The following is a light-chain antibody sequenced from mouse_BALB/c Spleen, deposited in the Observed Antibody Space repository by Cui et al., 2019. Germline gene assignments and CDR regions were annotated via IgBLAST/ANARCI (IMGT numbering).Light chain of an antibody. V-gene: IGKV6-23*01. Sequence: DIVMTQSHKFMSTSVGDRVSITCKASQDVGTTVSWYQQKPGQSPKLLIYWASTRHTGVPDRFTGSGSGTDFTLTISSVQSEDLADYFCQQYNNYPPSLTFGAGTKLELK. CDR1: QDVGTT. J-gene: IGKJ5*01. CDR2: WAS. CDR3: QQYNNYPPSLT.